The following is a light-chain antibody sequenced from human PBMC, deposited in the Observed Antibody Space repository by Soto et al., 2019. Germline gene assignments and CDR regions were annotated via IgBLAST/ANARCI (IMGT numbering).Light chain of an antibody. CDR3: QKYDRAPRT. Sequence: DIQMTQSPSSLSASVGDSVTITCRASQGINNYLAWYQQKPGKVPALLIYSASTLKSGVPSRFSGRGAGTDFTLTISSLQPEDFATYYCQKYDRAPRTFGQGTKVDIK. J-gene: IGKJ1*01. CDR2: SAS. V-gene: IGKV1-27*01. CDR1: QGINNY.